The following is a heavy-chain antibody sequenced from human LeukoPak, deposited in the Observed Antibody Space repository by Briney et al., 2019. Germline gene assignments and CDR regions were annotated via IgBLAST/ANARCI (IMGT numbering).Heavy chain of an antibody. V-gene: IGHV3-23*01. CDR1: GFTFTSYV. Sequence: GGSLRLSCAASGFTFTSYVMSWVRQAPGKGLEWVSAITGGSDSTYYADSVKGRFTISRDNSKNTLYVQMNSLRAEDTAVYYCAKGSSGARPYFFDYWGQGTLVTVSS. CDR2: ITGGSDST. J-gene: IGHJ4*02. CDR3: AKGSSGARPYFFDY.